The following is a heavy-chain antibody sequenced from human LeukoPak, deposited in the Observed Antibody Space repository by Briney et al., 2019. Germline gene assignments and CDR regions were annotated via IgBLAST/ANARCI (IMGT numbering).Heavy chain of an antibody. D-gene: IGHD5-18*01. V-gene: IGHV3-48*03. CDR1: GFTFSSYE. CDR3: AREGTAMVSFDY. Sequence: GGSLRLSCAASGFTFSSYEMNWVRQAPGKGLEWVSYISSGGSTIYYADSVKGRFTISRDNAKNSLYLQMNSLRAEDTAVYYCAREGTAMVSFDYWGQGTPVTVSS. J-gene: IGHJ4*02. CDR2: ISSGGSTI.